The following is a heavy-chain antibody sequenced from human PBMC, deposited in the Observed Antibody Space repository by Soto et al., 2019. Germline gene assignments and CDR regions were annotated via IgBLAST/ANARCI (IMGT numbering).Heavy chain of an antibody. V-gene: IGHV1-8*01. CDR3: ARRPHCSGGICYYGLDN. J-gene: IGHJ4*02. CDR1: GYTFTNSD. CDR2: MNPDSGHA. Sequence: ASVKVSCKASGYTFTNSDINWVRQAPGQGLEWMGWMNPDSGHAVYAQKFQGRVTLTTSTSTSTVYMEMRSLGSEDTAVYYCARRPHCSGGICYYGLDNWGQGTLVTVSS. D-gene: IGHD2-15*01.